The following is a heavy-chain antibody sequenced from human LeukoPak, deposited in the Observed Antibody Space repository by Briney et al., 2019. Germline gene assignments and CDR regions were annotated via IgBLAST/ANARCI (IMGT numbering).Heavy chain of an antibody. CDR3: ERDHRNAGVFDY. CDR1: GFTVSSNY. CDR2: IYVGGST. V-gene: IGHV3-53*01. Sequence: PGGSLRLSCAASGFTVSSNYMSWVRQAPGKGLEWLSVIYVGGSTFYADSVKGRFTISRDNSKNTLYLQMNSLRADDTAVYYCERDHRNAGVFDYWGQGTLVTVSS. D-gene: IGHD2-2*01. J-gene: IGHJ4*02.